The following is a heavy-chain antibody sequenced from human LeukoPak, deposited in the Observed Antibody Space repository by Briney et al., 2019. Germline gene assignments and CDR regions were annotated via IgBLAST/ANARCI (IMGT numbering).Heavy chain of an antibody. CDR1: GGSISSYY. CDR3: ARARDLDS. Sequence: PSETLSLTCTVSGGSISSYYWSWIRQPPGKGLEWIGYIYYSGSTNYNPSLKSRVTISVDTSKTQFSLKLNSVTAADTAVYYCARARDLDSWGQGILVTVSS. CDR2: IYYSGST. J-gene: IGHJ4*02. V-gene: IGHV4-59*01. D-gene: IGHD2-21*02.